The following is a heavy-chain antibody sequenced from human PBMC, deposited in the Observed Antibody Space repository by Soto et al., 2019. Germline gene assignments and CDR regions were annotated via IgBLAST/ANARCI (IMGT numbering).Heavy chain of an antibody. CDR2: IYYSGST. CDR1: GGSISSYY. Sequence: SETLSLTCTVSGGSISSYYWSWIRQPPGKGLEWIGYIYYSGSTNYNPSLKSRVTISVDTSKNQFSLKLSSVTAADTAVYYCARVCDFWSEGYYYYYMDVWGKGTTVTVSS. J-gene: IGHJ6*03. V-gene: IGHV4-59*01. D-gene: IGHD3-3*01. CDR3: ARVCDFWSEGYYYYYMDV.